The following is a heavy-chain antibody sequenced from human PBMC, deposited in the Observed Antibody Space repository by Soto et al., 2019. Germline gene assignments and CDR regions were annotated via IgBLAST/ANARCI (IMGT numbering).Heavy chain of an antibody. CDR2: FDPEDGET. Sequence: QVQLVQSGAEVKKPGASVKVSCKVSGYTLTEISMYWVRQAPGRGLEWMGGFDPEDGETIYAQKFQGRVTMTEDRSTDTAYMGLSSLGSEDSAVYYCATDLSTITFGGVINDWGQGTLVTVSS. CDR3: ATDLSTITFGGVIND. D-gene: IGHD3-16*01. J-gene: IGHJ4*02. CDR1: GYTLTEIS. V-gene: IGHV1-24*01.